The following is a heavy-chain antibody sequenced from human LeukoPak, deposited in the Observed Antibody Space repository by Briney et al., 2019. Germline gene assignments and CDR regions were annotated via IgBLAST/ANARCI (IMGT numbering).Heavy chain of an antibody. J-gene: IGHJ6*03. CDR2: IRHDGNHQ. Sequence: PGGSLRLSCAASAFTFSNFGIHWVRRAPGKGRDCVAWIRHDGNHQYYADSESGSFTISRNNSENKLYLAMSSLRAEDTAVYYCAKGGPYCNSISCYPYYIDVWGQGTTVTVSS. CDR1: AFTFSNFG. V-gene: IGHV3-30*02. CDR3: AKGGPYCNSISCYPYYIDV. D-gene: IGHD2-2*01.